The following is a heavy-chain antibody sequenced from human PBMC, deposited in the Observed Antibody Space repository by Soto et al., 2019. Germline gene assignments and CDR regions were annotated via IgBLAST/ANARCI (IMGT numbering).Heavy chain of an antibody. CDR3: AKDTSRVGSTRRPFDC. Sequence: QVQLVESGGGVVQPGRSLRLSCAASGFTFSDYGMHWVRQAPGKGLEWLAVISYDGSSKYYADSVKGRFTISRDNSKNTLYLQMSSLRTEDTAVYSCAKDTSRVGSTRRPFDCWGQGTLVTVSS. CDR1: GFTFSDYG. V-gene: IGHV3-30*18. D-gene: IGHD1-26*01. CDR2: ISYDGSSK. J-gene: IGHJ4*02.